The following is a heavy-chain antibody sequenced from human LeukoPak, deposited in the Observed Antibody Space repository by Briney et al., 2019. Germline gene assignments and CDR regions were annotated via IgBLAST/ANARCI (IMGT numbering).Heavy chain of an antibody. CDR3: ARSSIPTRPMNWFDP. CDR2: IYTSGST. V-gene: IGHV4-61*02. CDR1: GGSISSGSYY. Sequence: PSQTLSLTCTVSGGSISSGSYYWTWIRQPAGRGLEWIGLIYTSGSTNYNPSFKSRVTISLDTSMNQFSLKLSSVTAADTAVYYCARSSIPTRPMNWFDPWGQGTLVTVSS. J-gene: IGHJ5*02.